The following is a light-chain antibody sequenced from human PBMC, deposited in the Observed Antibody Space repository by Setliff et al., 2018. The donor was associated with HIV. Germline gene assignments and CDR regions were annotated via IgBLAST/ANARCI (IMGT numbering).Light chain of an antibody. J-gene: IGLJ1*01. CDR2: EVT. CDR3: YSYTSSSTLL. CDR1: SSDVGGYNF. V-gene: IGLV2-14*01. Sequence: QSALTQPASVSGSPGQSITISCTGASSDVGGYNFVSWYQQHPGKAPKLIIYEVTNRPSGVSNRFSGSKSGNTASLTISGLQAEDEADYYCYSYTSSSTLLFGTGTKVTVL.